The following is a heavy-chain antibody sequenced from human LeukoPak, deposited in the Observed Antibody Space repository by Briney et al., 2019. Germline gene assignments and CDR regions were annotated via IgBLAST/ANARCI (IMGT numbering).Heavy chain of an antibody. CDR1: GFRFSNYA. V-gene: IGHV3-23*01. CDR3: AKGAYDYVEIAYFDY. D-gene: IGHD5-12*01. Sequence: PGGSLRLSCATSGFRFSNYAMNWVRQAPGKGLEWVSLIIASSGATFYADSVKGRFTISRDTSKNTLYLQMNSLRDDDTAVYYCAKGAYDYVEIAYFDYWGQGTLVTVSS. J-gene: IGHJ4*02. CDR2: IIASSGAT.